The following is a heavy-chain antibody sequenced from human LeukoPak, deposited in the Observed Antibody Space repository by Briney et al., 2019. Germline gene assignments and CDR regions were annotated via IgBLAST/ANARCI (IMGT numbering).Heavy chain of an antibody. D-gene: IGHD2-2*01. Sequence: SETLSLTCTVSGGSISSYYWSWIRQPPGKGLEWLGYIYYSGSTNYNPSLKSRVTISVDTSKNQFSLKLSSVTAADTAVYYCARDLLVGPNGYWYFDLGGRGTLVTVSS. CDR2: IYYSGST. CDR3: ARDLLVGPNGYWYFDL. J-gene: IGHJ2*01. CDR1: GGSISSYY. V-gene: IGHV4-59*01.